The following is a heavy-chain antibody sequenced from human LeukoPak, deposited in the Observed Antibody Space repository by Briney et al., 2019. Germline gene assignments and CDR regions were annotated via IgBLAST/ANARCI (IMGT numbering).Heavy chain of an antibody. J-gene: IGHJ5*02. Sequence: ASVKVSCKASGYTFTSYYMHWVRQAPGQGLEWMGIINPSGGSTSYAQKFQGRVTMTRDMSTSTVYMELSSLRSEDTAVYYCARDFVRKYSSSLGGWFDPWGQGTLVTVSS. CDR1: GYTFTSYY. CDR2: INPSGGST. V-gene: IGHV1-46*01. D-gene: IGHD6-6*01. CDR3: ARDFVRKYSSSLGGWFDP.